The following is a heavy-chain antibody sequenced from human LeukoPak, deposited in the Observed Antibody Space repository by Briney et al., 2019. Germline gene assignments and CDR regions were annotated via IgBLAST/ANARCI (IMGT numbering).Heavy chain of an antibody. CDR2: INPNGGST. V-gene: IGHV1-46*01. CDR1: GYTFTTYY. Sequence: GASVNVSCKASGYTFTTYYMHWVRQAPGQGQEWMGMINPNGGSTSYAQKFQVRVTMTSDLSTSTVYMELSSLRSEDTAVYYCTRGARRSASGDYFDYWAREPWSPSPQ. CDR3: TRGARRSASGDYFDY. D-gene: IGHD6-25*01. J-gene: IGHJ4*02.